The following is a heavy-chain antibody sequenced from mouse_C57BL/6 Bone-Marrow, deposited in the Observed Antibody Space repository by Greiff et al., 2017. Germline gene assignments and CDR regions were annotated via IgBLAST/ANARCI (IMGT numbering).Heavy chain of an antibody. CDR2: IHPNSGST. D-gene: IGHD4-1*01. CDR3: AREDWDLFAY. J-gene: IGHJ3*01. CDR1: GYTFTSYW. Sequence: VQLQQPGAELVKPGASVKLSCKASGYTFTSYWMHWVKQRPGQGLEWIGMIHPNSGSTNYNEKFKSKATLTVDKSSSTAYMQLSSLTSEDSSVYYCAREDWDLFAYWGQGTLVTVSA. V-gene: IGHV1-64*01.